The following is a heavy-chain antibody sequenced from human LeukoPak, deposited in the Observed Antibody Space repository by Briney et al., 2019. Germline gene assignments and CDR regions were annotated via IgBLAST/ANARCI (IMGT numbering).Heavy chain of an antibody. V-gene: IGHV3-30-3*01. CDR2: ISYGGSGK. J-gene: IGHJ4*02. CDR3: ARGPLTGRWPDMGFDY. CDR1: GFTFSSYA. Sequence: GGSLRLSCAASGFTFSSYAMHWVRQAPGKGLEWVAVISYGGSGKYYADSVKGRFTISRDNSKNTLYLQMNSLRAEDTAMYYCARGPLTGRWPDMGFDYWGQGTLVTVSS. D-gene: IGHD5-24*01.